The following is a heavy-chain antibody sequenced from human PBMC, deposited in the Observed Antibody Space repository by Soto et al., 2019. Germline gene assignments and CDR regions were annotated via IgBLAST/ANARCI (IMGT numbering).Heavy chain of an antibody. D-gene: IGHD4-17*01. CDR1: GFTFSTFG. J-gene: IGHJ6*02. CDR3: AKDLQAYGDYDYYCYGLDV. V-gene: IGHV3-30*18. CDR2: ISYDGNNM. Sequence: QLVESGGGVVPPGASLRLSCAASGFTFSTFGMHWVRQTPGKGLEWVAVISYDGNNMVYADSVKGRFTISRDNFKNTVDLVMNNLKVDDTAVYYCAKDLQAYGDYDYYCYGLDVWGQGATVSVSS.